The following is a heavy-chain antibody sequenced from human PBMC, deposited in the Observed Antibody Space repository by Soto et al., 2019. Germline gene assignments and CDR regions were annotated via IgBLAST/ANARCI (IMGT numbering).Heavy chain of an antibody. CDR3: ARLALVTRIFDY. Sequence: QLQLQESGSGLVKPSQTLSLTCAVSGGSISSGGYSWSWIRQPPGKGLEWIGYVYHSGNPYYNPSLKGRVTISLDRSKNQCSLELGSVTAADTAVYYCARLALVTRIFDYWGQGTLVTVSS. V-gene: IGHV4-30-2*01. D-gene: IGHD2-21*02. CDR2: VYHSGNP. CDR1: GGSISSGGYS. J-gene: IGHJ4*02.